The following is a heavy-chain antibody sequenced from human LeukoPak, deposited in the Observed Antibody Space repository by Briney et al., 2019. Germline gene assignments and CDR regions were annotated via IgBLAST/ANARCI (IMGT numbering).Heavy chain of an antibody. J-gene: IGHJ4*02. D-gene: IGHD3-22*01. CDR3: ARVNYYDSSGYFDY. V-gene: IGHV1-69*05. Sequence: GASVKVSCKASGGTFSSYAISWVRQAPGQGLEWMGGIIPISGTANYAQKFQGRVTITTDESTSTAYMELSSLRSEDTAVYYCARVNYYDSSGYFDYWGQGTLVTVSS. CDR1: GGTFSSYA. CDR2: IIPISGTA.